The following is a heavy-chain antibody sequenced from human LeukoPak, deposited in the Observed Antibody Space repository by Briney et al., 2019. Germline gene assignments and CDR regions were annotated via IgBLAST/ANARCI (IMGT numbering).Heavy chain of an antibody. CDR1: GGSISSYY. D-gene: IGHD2-15*01. Sequence: SETLSLTCTVSGGSISSYYWSWIRQPPGKGLEWIGYIYHSGSTYYNPSLKSRVTISVDRSKNQFSLKLSSVTAADTAVYYCARLLGYCSGGSCYHWFDPWGQGTLVTVSS. V-gene: IGHV4-59*12. CDR3: ARLLGYCSGGSCYHWFDP. J-gene: IGHJ5*02. CDR2: IYHSGST.